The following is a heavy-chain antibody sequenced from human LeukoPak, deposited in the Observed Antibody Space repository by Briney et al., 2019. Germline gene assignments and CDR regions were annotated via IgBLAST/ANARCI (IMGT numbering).Heavy chain of an antibody. CDR2: ISSSSTYI. CDR3: ARDRVYYDSSGPSGGIDY. D-gene: IGHD3-22*01. Sequence: PGGSLRLSCAASGFTFSSYSMNWVRQAPGKWLEWVSSISSSSTYIYYADSVKGRFTISRDSAKNSLYLQMNSLRAEDTAVYYCARDRVYYDSSGPSGGIDYWGQGTLVTVSS. J-gene: IGHJ4*02. CDR1: GFTFSSYS. V-gene: IGHV3-21*01.